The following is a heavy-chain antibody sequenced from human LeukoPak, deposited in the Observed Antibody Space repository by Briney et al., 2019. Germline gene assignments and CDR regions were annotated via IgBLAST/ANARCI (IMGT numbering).Heavy chain of an antibody. CDR2: INPNSGGI. J-gene: IGHJ4*02. CDR1: GYTFTGHY. CDR3: ARDSYYGDSRSLHFDY. Sequence: ASVTVSCKPSGYTFTGHYMHWVRQAPGQGLEWMGWINPNSGGINYAQKFQGRVTMTRDTSISTVYMELSSLRSDDTAVYYCARDSYYGDSRSLHFDYWGQGTLVTVSS. V-gene: IGHV1-2*02. D-gene: IGHD4-17*01.